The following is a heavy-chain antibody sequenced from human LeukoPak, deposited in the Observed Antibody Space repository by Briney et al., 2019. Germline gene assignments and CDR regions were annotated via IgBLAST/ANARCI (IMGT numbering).Heavy chain of an antibody. V-gene: IGHV4-31*03. J-gene: IGHJ4*02. D-gene: IGHD3-10*01. CDR1: GGSISSGGYY. Sequence: SETLSLTCTVSGGSISSGGYYWSWIRQHPGKGLEWIGYIYYSGSTYYNPSLKSRVTISVDTSKNQFSLKLSSVTAADTAVYYCARGRVVRGVITRSYYFDYWGQGTLVTVSS. CDR2: IYYSGST. CDR3: ARGRVVRGVITRSYYFDY.